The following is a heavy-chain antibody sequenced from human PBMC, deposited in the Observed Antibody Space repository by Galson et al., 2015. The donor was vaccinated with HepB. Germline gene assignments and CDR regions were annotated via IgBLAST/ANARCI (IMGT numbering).Heavy chain of an antibody. CDR1: GFTFSSYA. D-gene: IGHD3-22*01. J-gene: IGHJ4*02. CDR2: ISYDGSNK. CDR3: ARVHGPLAMIVVVIPPDY. V-gene: IGHV3-30-3*01. Sequence: SLRLSCAASGFTFSSYAMHWVRQAPGKGLEWVAVISYDGSNKYYADSVKGRFTISRDNSKNTLYLQMNSLRAEDTAVYYCARVHGPLAMIVVVIPPDYWGQGTLVTVSS.